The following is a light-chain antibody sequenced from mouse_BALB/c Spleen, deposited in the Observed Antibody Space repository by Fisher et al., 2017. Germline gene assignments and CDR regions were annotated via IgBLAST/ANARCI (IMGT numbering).Light chain of an antibody. J-gene: IGKJ2*01. Sequence: IVLTQSPALMSASPGEKVTMTCSASSSVSYMYWYQQKPRSSPKPWIYLTSNLASGVPARFSGSGSGTDFTLNIHPVEEEDAATYYCQQSNEDPYTFGGGTKLEIK. CDR3: QQSNEDPYT. V-gene: IGKV4-68*01. CDR1: SSVSY. CDR2: LTS.